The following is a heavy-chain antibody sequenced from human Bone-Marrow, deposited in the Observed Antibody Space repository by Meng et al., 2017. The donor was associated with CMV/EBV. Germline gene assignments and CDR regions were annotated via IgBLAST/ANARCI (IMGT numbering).Heavy chain of an antibody. CDR3: IGGVVYGDYVGYFDY. D-gene: IGHD4-17*01. V-gene: IGHV4-30-4*08. J-gene: IGHJ4*02. CDR1: GGSISSGDYY. CDR2: IYYSGST. Sequence: QGQRQESGPGLVKPSQTLSLTCTVSGGSISSGDYYWSWIRQPPGKGLEWIGYIYYSGSTYYNPSLKSRVTISVDTSKNQFSLKLSSVTAADTAVYYCIGGVVYGDYVGYFDYWGQGTLVTVSS.